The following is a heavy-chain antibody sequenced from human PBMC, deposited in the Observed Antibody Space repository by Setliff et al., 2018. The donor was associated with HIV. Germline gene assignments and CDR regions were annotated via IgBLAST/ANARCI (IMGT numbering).Heavy chain of an antibody. V-gene: IGHV3-15*01. CDR3: TTELGGSYYGWNY. J-gene: IGHJ4*02. CDR2: IKNKYHGAAT. CDR1: GFMFADYG. D-gene: IGHD1-26*01. Sequence: GGSLRLSCTASGFMFADYGMSWVRQAPGKGLEWVGTIKNKYHGAATEYGSSVKGRFTISSDDSKNTLYLQMNSLKTEDTDVYYCTTELGGSYYGWNYWGQGTLVTVSS.